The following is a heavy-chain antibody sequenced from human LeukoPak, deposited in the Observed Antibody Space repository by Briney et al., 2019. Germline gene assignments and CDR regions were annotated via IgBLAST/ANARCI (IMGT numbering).Heavy chain of an antibody. CDR1: GFSFRSYW. J-gene: IGHJ4*02. CDR3: ARGPQQYYYDTSGYNYYFDY. CDR2: IKQDVSEK. V-gene: IGHV3-7*01. D-gene: IGHD3-22*01. Sequence: GGSLRLSCAATGFSFRSYWMNWVRQAPGKGLEWVANIKQDVSEKYYVDSVKGRFTISRDNAKNSVYLQMNSLRAEDTAVYYCARGPQQYYYDTSGYNYYFDYWGQGTLVTVSS.